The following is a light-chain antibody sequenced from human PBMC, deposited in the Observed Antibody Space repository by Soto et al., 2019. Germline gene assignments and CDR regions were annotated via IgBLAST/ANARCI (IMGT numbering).Light chain of an antibody. CDR1: QSISSY. Sequence: EILLTQSPDTLSWSPGERATLSFRASQSISSYLAWYQQKPGQSPRLLIYDASNRATGIPARFSGSGSGTDFTLTISSLEPEDFAVYYCQQRSNWQITFGQGTRLEIK. CDR2: DAS. J-gene: IGKJ5*01. V-gene: IGKV3-11*01. CDR3: QQRSNWQIT.